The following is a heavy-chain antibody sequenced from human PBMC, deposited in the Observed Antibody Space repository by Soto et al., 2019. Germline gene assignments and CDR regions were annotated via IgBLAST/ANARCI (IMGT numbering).Heavy chain of an antibody. V-gene: IGHV3-48*04. CDR1: GFSFSTYN. D-gene: IGHD3-3*01. J-gene: IGHJ5*02. CDR3: VRDFWSHGNFDP. CDR2: ISSRSSTI. Sequence: EVQLVESGGGLVQPGGSLRLSCAASGFSFSTYNMNWVRQAPGRGLEWVSYISSRSSTIYHADSVKGRFTISRDNAKNSLYLQMNSLRAEDTAVYFCVRDFWSHGNFDPWGQGTLVTVSS.